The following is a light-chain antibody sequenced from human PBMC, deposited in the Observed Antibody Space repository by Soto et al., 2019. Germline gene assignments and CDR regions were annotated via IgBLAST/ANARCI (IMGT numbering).Light chain of an antibody. CDR2: DAS. Sequence: EIVLTQSPATLSLSPGERATLSCRASQSVSSCLAWYQQKPGQAPRLLIYDASNRATGIPARFSGSGSGTDFTLTISSLEPEDFAVYYCQQRSNWSEITFGQGTRLEIK. J-gene: IGKJ5*01. CDR1: QSVSSC. V-gene: IGKV3-11*01. CDR3: QQRSNWSEIT.